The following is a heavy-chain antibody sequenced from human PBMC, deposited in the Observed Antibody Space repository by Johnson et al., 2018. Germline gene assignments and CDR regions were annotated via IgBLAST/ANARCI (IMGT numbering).Heavy chain of an antibody. J-gene: IGHJ1*01. CDR3: AKCPGNSSGWYEFFNH. Sequence: SCAASGFTFNRYVMSWVRQAPGRGLEWVSTFAGTSVNTYYADSVRGRFTISRDNSKNTLFLQMDSLRAEDTAVYYCAKCPGNSSGWYEFFNHWGQGTLV. CDR2: FAGTSVNT. V-gene: IGHV3-23*01. D-gene: IGHD6-19*01. CDR1: GFTFNRYV.